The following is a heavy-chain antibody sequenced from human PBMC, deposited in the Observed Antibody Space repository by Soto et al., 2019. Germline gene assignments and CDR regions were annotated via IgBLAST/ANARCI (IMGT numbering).Heavy chain of an antibody. D-gene: IGHD3-3*01. Sequence: QVQLQESGPGLVKPSQTLSLTCTVSGGSISSGGYYWSWIRQHPGKGLGWIGYIYYSGSTYYNPSLKSRVTISVDTSKNQFSLKLSSVTAADTAVYYCARVYIGFWSGYYPDYWGQGTLVTVSS. CDR1: GGSISSGGYY. V-gene: IGHV4-31*03. CDR2: IYYSGST. CDR3: ARVYIGFWSGYYPDY. J-gene: IGHJ4*02.